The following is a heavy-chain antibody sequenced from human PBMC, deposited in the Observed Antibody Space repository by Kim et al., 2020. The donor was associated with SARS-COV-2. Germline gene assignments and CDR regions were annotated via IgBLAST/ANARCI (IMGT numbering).Heavy chain of an antibody. D-gene: IGHD6-19*01. Sequence: ASVKVSCKASGYTFTSYYMHWVRQAPGQGLEWMGIINPSGGSTSYAQKFQGRVTMTRDTSTSTVYMELSSLRSEDTAVYYCARGWLLKFYYYYYGMDVWGQGTTVTVSS. V-gene: IGHV1-46*01. J-gene: IGHJ6*02. CDR3: ARGWLLKFYYYYYGMDV. CDR1: GYTFTSYY. CDR2: INPSGGST.